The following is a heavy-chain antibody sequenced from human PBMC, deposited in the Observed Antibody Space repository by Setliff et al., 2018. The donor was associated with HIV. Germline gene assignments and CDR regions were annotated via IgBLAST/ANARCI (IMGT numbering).Heavy chain of an antibody. V-gene: IGHV1-69*11. CDR2: IMPMLGTA. D-gene: IGHD5-12*01. J-gene: IGHJ4*02. CDR1: GGTFSNYF. CDR3: ARDAGYIGSSWDR. Sequence: GASVKVSCKASGGTFSNYFISWIRQAPGQGLEWMGKIMPMLGTANYAQKFQGRVTITADESTSTVYMGLRSLTSKDTAMYYCARDAGYIGSSWDRWGQVTLVTVSS.